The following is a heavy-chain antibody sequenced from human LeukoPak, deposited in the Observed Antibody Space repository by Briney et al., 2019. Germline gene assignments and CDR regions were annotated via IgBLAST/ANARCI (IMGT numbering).Heavy chain of an antibody. CDR3: ARDKWGPDY. V-gene: IGHV3-20*04. D-gene: IGHD7-27*01. J-gene: IGHJ4*02. Sequence: PGGSLRLSCAAPGFIFEDYGMVWIRQAPGKGLEWVSGISWNGAGTDYADSVKGRFIISRDDAKNSLYLQMNSLRAEDTALYYSARDKWGPDYWGQGTLVTVSS. CDR1: GFIFEDYG. CDR2: ISWNGAGT.